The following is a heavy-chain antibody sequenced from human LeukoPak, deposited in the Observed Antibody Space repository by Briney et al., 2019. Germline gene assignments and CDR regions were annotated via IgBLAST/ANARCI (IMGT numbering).Heavy chain of an antibody. V-gene: IGHV4-39*07. CDR3: ARVQNLVDAFDI. J-gene: IGHJ3*02. CDR2: IYYSGST. D-gene: IGHD6-13*01. CDR1: GGSTSSSSYY. Sequence: SETLSLTCTVSGGSTSSSSYYWGWIRQPPGKGLEWIGSIYYSGSTYYNPSLKSRVTISVDTSKNQFSLKLSSVTAADTAVYYCARVQNLVDAFDIWGQGTMVTVSS.